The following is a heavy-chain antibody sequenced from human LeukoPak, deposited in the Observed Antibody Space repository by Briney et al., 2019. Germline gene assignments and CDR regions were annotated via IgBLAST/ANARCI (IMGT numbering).Heavy chain of an antibody. CDR3: ARERIAAAGTFDP. D-gene: IGHD6-13*01. Sequence: GRSLRLSCAAPGFTFSSYAMHWVRQAPGKGLEWVAVISYDGSNKYYADSVKGRFTISRDNSKNTLYLQMNSLRAEDTAVYYCARERIAAAGTFDPWGQGTLVTVSS. CDR1: GFTFSSYA. J-gene: IGHJ5*02. CDR2: ISYDGSNK. V-gene: IGHV3-30*04.